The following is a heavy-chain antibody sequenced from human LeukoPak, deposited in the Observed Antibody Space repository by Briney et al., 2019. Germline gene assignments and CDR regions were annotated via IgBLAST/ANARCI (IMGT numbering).Heavy chain of an antibody. V-gene: IGHV4-59*01. Sequence: SENLSLTCTVSGDPISGFYWAWIRQPPGRGLDWIGYPYYSASTNYTPSLKSRVTISSDTSKKQFYLKMSSVTAADTAVYYCARGQMTAVPLLDYWGQGALVTVSS. CDR3: ARGQMTAVPLLDY. CDR1: GDPISGFY. J-gene: IGHJ4*02. D-gene: IGHD4-11*01. CDR2: PYYSAST.